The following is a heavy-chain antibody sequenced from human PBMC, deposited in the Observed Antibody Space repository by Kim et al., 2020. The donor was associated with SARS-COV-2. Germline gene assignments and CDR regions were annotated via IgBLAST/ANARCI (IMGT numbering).Heavy chain of an antibody. CDR2: INHSGST. J-gene: IGHJ6*02. V-gene: IGHV4-34*01. D-gene: IGHD6-13*01. CDR1: GGSFSGYY. Sequence: SETLSLTCAVYGGSFSGYYWSWIRQPPGKGLEWIGEINHSGSTNYNPSLKSRVTISVDTSKNQFSLKLSSVTAADTAVYYCARWYSTPGYYYYYGMDVWGQGTTVTVSS. CDR3: ARWYSTPGYYYYYGMDV.